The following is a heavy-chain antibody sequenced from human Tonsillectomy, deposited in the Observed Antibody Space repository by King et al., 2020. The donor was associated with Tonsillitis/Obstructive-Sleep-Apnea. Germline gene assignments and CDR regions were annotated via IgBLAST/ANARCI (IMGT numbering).Heavy chain of an antibody. CDR3: AKKTPDYDVWSGYEDYYYYMDV. CDR2: IYHSGST. D-gene: IGHD3-3*01. J-gene: IGHJ6*03. CDR1: GGSISSSNW. Sequence: MQLQESGPGLVKPSGTLSLTCAVSGGSISSSNWWSWVRQPPGKGLEWIGEIYHSGSTNYNPSLKSRVTISVDKSKNQFSLKLSSVTAADTAVYYCAKKTPDYDVWSGYEDYYYYMDVWGKGTTVTVSS. V-gene: IGHV4-4*02.